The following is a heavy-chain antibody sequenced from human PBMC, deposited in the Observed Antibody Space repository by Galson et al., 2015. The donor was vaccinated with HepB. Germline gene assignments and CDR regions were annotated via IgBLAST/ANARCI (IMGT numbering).Heavy chain of an antibody. CDR2: ISYDGSNK. J-gene: IGHJ6*02. Sequence: SLRLSCAASGFTFSSYGMHWVRQAPGKGLEWVAVISYDGSNKYYADSVKGRFTISRDNSKNTLYLQMNSLRAEDTAVYYCAKEAVATRDYYYGMDVWGQGTTVTVSS. D-gene: IGHD4-23*01. CDR3: AKEAVATRDYYYGMDV. V-gene: IGHV3-30*18. CDR1: GFTFSSYG.